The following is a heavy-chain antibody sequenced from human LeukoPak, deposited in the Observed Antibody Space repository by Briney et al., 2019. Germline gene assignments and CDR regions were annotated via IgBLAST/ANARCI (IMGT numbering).Heavy chain of an antibody. CDR2: ISYDGSNK. CDR3: AKAGYYDSSGYYSDY. Sequence: GGSLRLSCAASGFTFSSYGMHWVRQAPGKGLEWEAVISYDGSNKYYADSVKGRFTISRDNSKNTLYLQMNSLRAEDTAVYYCAKAGYYDSSGYYSDYWGQGTLVTVSS. CDR1: GFTFSSYG. D-gene: IGHD3-22*01. J-gene: IGHJ4*02. V-gene: IGHV3-30*18.